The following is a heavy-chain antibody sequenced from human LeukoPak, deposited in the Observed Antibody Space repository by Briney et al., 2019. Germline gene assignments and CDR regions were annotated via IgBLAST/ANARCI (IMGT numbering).Heavy chain of an antibody. D-gene: IGHD6-13*01. Sequence: SETLSLTCTVSGGSISSYYWSWIRQPAGKGLEWIGRIYTSGSTNYNPSLKSRVTMSVDTSKNQFSLKLSSVTAADTAVYYCARSGSSWYKAHWYFDLWGRGTLVIVSS. CDR3: ARSGSSWYKAHWYFDL. V-gene: IGHV4-4*07. CDR2: IYTSGST. CDR1: GGSISSYY. J-gene: IGHJ2*01.